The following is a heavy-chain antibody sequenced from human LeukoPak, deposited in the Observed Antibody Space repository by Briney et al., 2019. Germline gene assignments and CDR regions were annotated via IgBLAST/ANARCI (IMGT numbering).Heavy chain of an antibody. V-gene: IGHV3-21*01. CDR2: ISSSSSYI. Sequence: GGSLRLSCAASGFTFSSHSFNWVRQAPGKGREWVSSISSSSSYIYYAYSVKGRFPISRDNAKNSLYLQMNSLRAEDTAVYYCAREGQIVVVPATDAFDIWGQGTMVTVSS. D-gene: IGHD2-2*01. J-gene: IGHJ3*02. CDR1: GFTFSSHS. CDR3: AREGQIVVVPATDAFDI.